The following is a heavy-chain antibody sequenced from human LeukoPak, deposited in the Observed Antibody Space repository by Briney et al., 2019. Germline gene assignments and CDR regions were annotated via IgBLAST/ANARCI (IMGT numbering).Heavy chain of an antibody. V-gene: IGHV3-53*01. J-gene: IGHJ4*02. CDR1: GFTVSSNY. Sequence: GGSLRLSCAASGFTVSSNYMSWVRQAPGKGLEWVSVIYSGGSTYYADSVKGRFTISRDNSKNTLYLQMNSLRAEDTAVYYCARGEEMATITLGYWGQGTLVTVSS. CDR3: ARGEEMATITLGY. D-gene: IGHD5-24*01. CDR2: IYSGGST.